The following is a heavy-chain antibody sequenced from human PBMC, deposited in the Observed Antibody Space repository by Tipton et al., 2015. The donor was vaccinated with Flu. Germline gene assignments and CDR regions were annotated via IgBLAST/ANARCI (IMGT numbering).Heavy chain of an antibody. CDR2: VYDDGRT. V-gene: IGHV3-53*01. J-gene: IGHJ4*02. CDR3: ARDEGGTYPD. Sequence: QLVQSGGGLIRPGGSLRLSCAVPGFTVSTSYMSWVRQLPGKGLEWVSIVYDDGRTYYADSVEGRFAISRDNSKNILYLQMNSLRADDTAVYFCARDEGGTYPDWGQGTLVTVSS. CDR1: GFTVSTSY. D-gene: IGHD1-14*01.